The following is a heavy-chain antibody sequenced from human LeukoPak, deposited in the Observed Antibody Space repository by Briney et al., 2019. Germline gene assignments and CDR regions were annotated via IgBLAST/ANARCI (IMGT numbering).Heavy chain of an antibody. D-gene: IGHD6-19*01. V-gene: IGHV3-21*01. CDR2: ISSSSSYI. Sequence: PGGSLRLSCAASGFTFSSYSMNWVRQAPGKGLEWVSSISSSSSYIYYADSVKGRFTISRDNAKNSLYLQMNSLRAEDTAVYYCARSHSSGWYFERVLDYWGQGTLVTVSS. J-gene: IGHJ4*02. CDR3: ARSHSSGWYFERVLDY. CDR1: GFTFSSYS.